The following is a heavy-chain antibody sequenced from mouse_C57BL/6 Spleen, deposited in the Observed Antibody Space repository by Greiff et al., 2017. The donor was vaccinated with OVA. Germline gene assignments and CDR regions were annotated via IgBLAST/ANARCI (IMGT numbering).Heavy chain of an antibody. CDR3: AKIYYGNYAMDY. J-gene: IGHJ4*01. CDR2: IWRGGST. CDR1: GFSLTSYG. D-gene: IGHD2-1*01. V-gene: IGHV2-5*01. Sequence: VQLQQSGPGLVQPSQCLSITCTVSGFSLTSYGVHWVRQSPGKGLEWLGVIWRGGSTDYNAAFMSRLSITKDNSKSQVFFKMNRLQADDTAIYCCAKIYYGNYAMDYWGQGTSVTVSS.